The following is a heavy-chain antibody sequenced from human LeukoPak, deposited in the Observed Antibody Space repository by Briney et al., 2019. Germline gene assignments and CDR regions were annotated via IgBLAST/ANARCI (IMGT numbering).Heavy chain of an antibody. V-gene: IGHV3-23*01. J-gene: IGHJ1*01. D-gene: IGHD3-22*01. CDR2: ISGSGGST. CDR1: GFTFSSYA. Sequence: PGGSLRLSCAASGFTFSSYAMSWVRQAPGKGLEWVSAISGSGGSTYYADFVKGRFTISRDNSKNTLYLQMNSLRAEDTAVYYCAIMHGYYDGSGYWVQWGQGTLVTVSS. CDR3: AIMHGYYDGSGYWVQ.